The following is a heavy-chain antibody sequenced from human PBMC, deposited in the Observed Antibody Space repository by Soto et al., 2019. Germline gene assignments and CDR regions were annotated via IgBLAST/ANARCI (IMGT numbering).Heavy chain of an antibody. CDR2: TSNDGSEK. D-gene: IGHD3-3*01. V-gene: IGHV3-30*18. CDR3: AKASLVWSGPQYYYGMDV. CDR1: GFSVRDYG. Sequence: RLSSVASGFSVRDYGMPWVRQAPGTGLEWVAVTSNDGSEKYYADSVKGRLTISRDNSKNTLYLPMNSLRAEDTAVYYCAKASLVWSGPQYYYGMDVWGQGTTVTVSS. J-gene: IGHJ6*02.